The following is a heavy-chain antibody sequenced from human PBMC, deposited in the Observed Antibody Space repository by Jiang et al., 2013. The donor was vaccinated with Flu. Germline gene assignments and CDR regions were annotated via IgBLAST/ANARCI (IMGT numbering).Heavy chain of an antibody. V-gene: IGHV4-34*01. CDR1: GGSFSGYY. J-gene: IGHJ6*03. CDR3: ARRGGELWLPRYYYYYMDV. Sequence: LLKPSETLSLTCAVYGGSFSGYYWSWIRQPPGKGLEWIGEINHSGSTNYNPSLKSRVTISVDTSKNQFSLKLSSVTAADTAVYYCARRGGELWLPRYYYYYMDVWGKGTTVTVSS. CDR2: INHSGST. D-gene: IGHD3-10*01.